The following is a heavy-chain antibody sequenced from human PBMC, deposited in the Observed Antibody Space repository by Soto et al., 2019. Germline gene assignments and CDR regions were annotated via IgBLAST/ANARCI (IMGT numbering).Heavy chain of an antibody. CDR3: ARDHASSSSSYYYAMDV. D-gene: IGHD6-6*01. V-gene: IGHV1-2*02. CDR1: GYTFAGYY. CDR2: INPNSGAT. J-gene: IGHJ6*02. Sequence: ASVNVSCKASGYTFAGYYMHWVRQAPGQGLEWMGWINPNSGATNYAQKFQGRVTMTRDTSISTAYMELSRLRSDDTAVYYCARDHASSSSSYYYAMDVWGQGTTVTVSS.